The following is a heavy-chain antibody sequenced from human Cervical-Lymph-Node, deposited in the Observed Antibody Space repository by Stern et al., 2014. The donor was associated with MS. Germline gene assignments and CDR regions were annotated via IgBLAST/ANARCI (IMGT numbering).Heavy chain of an antibody. CDR2: ISGSGGST. Sequence: VQLVESGGGLVQPGGSLRLSCAASGFTFSSYAMSWVRQAPGKGLERVSAISGSGGSTYYADSVKGRFTISRDNSKNTLYLQMNSLRAEDTAVYYCAKDSSGSYQGGRDAFDIWGQGTMVTVSS. J-gene: IGHJ3*02. V-gene: IGHV3-23*04. CDR3: AKDSSGSYQGGRDAFDI. D-gene: IGHD1-26*01. CDR1: GFTFSSYA.